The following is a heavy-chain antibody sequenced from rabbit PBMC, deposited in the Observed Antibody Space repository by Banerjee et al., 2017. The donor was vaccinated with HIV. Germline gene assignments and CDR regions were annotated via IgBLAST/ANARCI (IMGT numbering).Heavy chain of an antibody. CDR3: ARGYVDDDYADLNL. CDR2: IHIGASGST. J-gene: IGHJ4*01. V-gene: IGHV1S7*01. D-gene: IGHD2-1*01. Sequence: QLVESGGGLVTLGGSLKLTCKASGFDFSSYYMSWVRQAPGKGLEWIACIHIGASGSTYDASWVNGRFTISSDNAQNTLYLQLNSLTAADTATYFCARGYVDDDYADLNLWGPGTLVTVS. CDR1: GFDFSSYY.